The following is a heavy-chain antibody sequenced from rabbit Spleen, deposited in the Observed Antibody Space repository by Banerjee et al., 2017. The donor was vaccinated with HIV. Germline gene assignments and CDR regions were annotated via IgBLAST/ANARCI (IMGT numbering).Heavy chain of an antibody. CDR2: IYTGSSGNT. J-gene: IGHJ4*01. Sequence: EESGGDLVKPEGSLTLTCKASGIDFSSNYWICWVRQAPGKGLEWIACIYTGSSGNTYYASWAKGRFTISKTSSTTVTLQMTSLTAADTATYFCARDGSGWGANFNLWGPGTLVTVS. V-gene: IGHV1S45*01. CDR3: ARDGSGWGANFNL. D-gene: IGHD4-1*01. CDR1: GIDFSSNYW.